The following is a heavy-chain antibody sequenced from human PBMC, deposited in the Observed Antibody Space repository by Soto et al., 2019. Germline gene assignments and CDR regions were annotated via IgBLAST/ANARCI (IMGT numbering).Heavy chain of an antibody. CDR1: GGPINNYY. CDR2: IYYRGST. CDR3: ARENRNVLDP. Sequence: PSETLSLTCTVSGGPINNYYWTWIRQLPGKELEWIGYIYYRGSTNYNPSLKSRVIISLDTPKNQFSLKLTSVTAADTAVYYCARENRNVLDPWGQGSLGTVSS. J-gene: IGHJ5*02. V-gene: IGHV4-59*01.